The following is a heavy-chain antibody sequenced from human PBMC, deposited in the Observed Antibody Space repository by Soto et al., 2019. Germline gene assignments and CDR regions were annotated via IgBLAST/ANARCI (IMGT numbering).Heavy chain of an antibody. D-gene: IGHD3-10*01. CDR1: GGTFSSYA. CDR3: AGKTMVLGVIIIDYYYYGMDV. Sequence: QVQLVQSGAEVKKPGSSVKVSCKASGGTFSSYAISWVRQAPGQGLEWMGGIIPIFGTANYAQKFQGRVTITADESTSTAYMGLSSQRSEDTAVYYCAGKTMVLGVIIIDYYYYGMDVWGQGTTVTVSS. CDR2: IIPIFGTA. V-gene: IGHV1-69*19. J-gene: IGHJ6*02.